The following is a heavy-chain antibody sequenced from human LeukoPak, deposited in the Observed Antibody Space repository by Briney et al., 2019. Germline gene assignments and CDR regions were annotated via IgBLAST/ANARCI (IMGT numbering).Heavy chain of an antibody. CDR2: IYYSGST. V-gene: IGHV4-59*08. J-gene: IGHJ5*02. D-gene: IGHD6-19*01. CDR3: ARLTAGPEGMFDP. Sequence: SETLSLTCTVSGGSISSYYWSWIRQPPGKGLEWIGYIYYSGSTNYNPSLKSRVTISVNTAKNQYSLELSSVTAAETDVYYCARLTAGPEGMFDPWGQGTLVTVSS. CDR1: GGSISSYY.